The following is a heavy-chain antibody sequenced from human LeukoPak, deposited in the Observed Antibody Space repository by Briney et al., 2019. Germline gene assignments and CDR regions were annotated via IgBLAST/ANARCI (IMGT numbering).Heavy chain of an antibody. CDR2: IYYSGST. J-gene: IGHJ4*02. CDR3: ARGARFCSDGSCVAFDY. CDR1: GGSISSYY. V-gene: IGHV4-59*01. D-gene: IGHD2-15*01. Sequence: PSETLSLTCTVSGGSISSYYWSWIRQPPGKGLEWIGYIYYSGSTNYNPSLKSRVTISVDTSKNQFSLKLSSVTAADTAVYYCARGARFCSDGSCVAFDYWGQGTLVTVSS.